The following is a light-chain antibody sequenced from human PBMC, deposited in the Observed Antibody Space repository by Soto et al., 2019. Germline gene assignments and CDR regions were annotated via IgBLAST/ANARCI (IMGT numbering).Light chain of an antibody. J-gene: IGKJ1*01. CDR2: GTS. V-gene: IGKV3-20*01. CDR3: QQYGSSGT. CDR1: QSVSSSY. Sequence: EIVLTQSPDTLSLSPGERPTLSCRASQSVSSSYLAWYQQKPGXAPXXLIYGTSSRATGIPDRFSGSGSGTDFTLTISRLEPEDFAVYYCQQYGSSGTFGQGTKVDIK.